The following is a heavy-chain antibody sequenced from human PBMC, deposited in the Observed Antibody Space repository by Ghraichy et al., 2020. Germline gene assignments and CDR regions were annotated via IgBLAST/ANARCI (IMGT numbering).Heavy chain of an antibody. CDR1: GFTFGDYA. CDR2: IRSKAYGGTT. CDR3: TREKCSSTSCYRYYYYYYMDV. D-gene: IGHD2-2*01. V-gene: IGHV3-49*03. Sequence: SLRLSCTASGFTFGDYAMSWFRQAPGKGLEWVGFIRSKAYGGTTEYAASVKGRFTISRDDSKSIAYLQMNSLKTEDTAVYYCTREKCSSTSCYRYYYYYYMDVWGKGTTVTVSS. J-gene: IGHJ6*03.